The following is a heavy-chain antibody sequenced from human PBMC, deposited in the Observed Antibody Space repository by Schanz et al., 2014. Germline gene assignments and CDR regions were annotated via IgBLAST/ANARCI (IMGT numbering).Heavy chain of an antibody. CDR3: ARDRGHVEQLVLEWYYAMDV. J-gene: IGHJ6*02. D-gene: IGHD6-6*01. Sequence: QVQLVQSGGEVKKPGASVKVSCKASGYTFTFTTYGISWVRQVPGQGLEWMGWINTYNGNTNYAQKFQGRVVMTTDTSTSTTYMELSSLRSEDTAVYYCARDRGHVEQLVLEWYYAMDVWGQGTTVAVSS. CDR2: INTYNGNT. CDR1: GYTFTFTTYG. V-gene: IGHV1-18*01.